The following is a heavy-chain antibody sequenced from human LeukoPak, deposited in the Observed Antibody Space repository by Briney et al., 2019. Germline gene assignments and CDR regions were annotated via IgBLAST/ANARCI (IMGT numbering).Heavy chain of an antibody. V-gene: IGHV4-59*12. CDR3: ARGLGYYDSSGLDY. J-gene: IGHJ4*02. Sequence: NPSETLSLTCTVSGGSISSYYWNWIRQPPGKGLEWIGYIYFSGSTYYNPSLKSRVTISVDTSKNQFSLKLSSVTAADTAVYYCARGLGYYDSSGLDYWGQGTLVTVSS. CDR2: IYFSGST. CDR1: GGSISSYY. D-gene: IGHD3-22*01.